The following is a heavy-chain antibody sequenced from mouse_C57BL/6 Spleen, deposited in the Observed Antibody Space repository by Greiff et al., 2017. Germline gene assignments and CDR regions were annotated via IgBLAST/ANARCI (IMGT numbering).Heavy chain of an antibody. J-gene: IGHJ4*01. Sequence: VHLVESGAELVKPGASVKISCTASGYAFSSYWMNWVKQRPGKGLEWIGQIYPGDGDTNYNGKFKGKATLTADKSSSTAYMQLSSLTSEDSAVYFCATEGSGAMDYWGQGTSVTVSS. CDR2: IYPGDGDT. D-gene: IGHD1-1*01. V-gene: IGHV1-80*01. CDR3: ATEGSGAMDY. CDR1: GYAFSSYW.